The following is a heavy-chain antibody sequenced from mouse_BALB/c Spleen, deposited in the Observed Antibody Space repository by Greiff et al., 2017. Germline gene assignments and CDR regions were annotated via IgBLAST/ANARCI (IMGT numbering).Heavy chain of an antibody. Sequence: EVQLQESGAELVRSGASVKLSCTASGFNIKDYYMHWVKQRPEQGLEWIGWIDPENGDTEYAPKFQGKATMTADTSSNTAYLQLSSLTSEDTAVYYCARSSMVTYYFDYWGQGTTLTVSS. D-gene: IGHD2-1*01. CDR1: GFNIKDYY. V-gene: IGHV14-4*02. J-gene: IGHJ2*01. CDR3: ARSSMVTYYFDY. CDR2: IDPENGDT.